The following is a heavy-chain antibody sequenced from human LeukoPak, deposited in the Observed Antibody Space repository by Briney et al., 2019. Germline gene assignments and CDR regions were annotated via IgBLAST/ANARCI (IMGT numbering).Heavy chain of an antibody. CDR2: ISGSGGST. J-gene: IGHJ4*02. V-gene: IGHV3-23*01. Sequence: GGSLRLSCAASGFTFSSYAMSWVRQAPGKGLEWVSAISGSGGSTYYADSVKGRFTISRDNSKNTLYLQMNSLRAEDTAVYYCAKPLIRGYSYGLLDYWGQGTLVTVSS. D-gene: IGHD5-18*01. CDR1: GFTFSSYA. CDR3: AKPLIRGYSYGLLDY.